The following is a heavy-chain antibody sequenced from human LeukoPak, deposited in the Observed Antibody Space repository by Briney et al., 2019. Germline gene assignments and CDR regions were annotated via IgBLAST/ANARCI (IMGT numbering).Heavy chain of an antibody. Sequence: GESLKISCKGSGYIFTSDWIGWVRQMPGRGLEWMGIIYPGDSDTRYSPSFQGQVTISVDKSVSTAYLQWSSLEASDTAMYYCARLGDLYGDYTINDYWGQGTLVSVSS. J-gene: IGHJ4*02. V-gene: IGHV5-51*01. CDR3: ARLGDLYGDYTINDY. CDR2: IYPGDSDT. D-gene: IGHD4-17*01. CDR1: GYIFTSDW.